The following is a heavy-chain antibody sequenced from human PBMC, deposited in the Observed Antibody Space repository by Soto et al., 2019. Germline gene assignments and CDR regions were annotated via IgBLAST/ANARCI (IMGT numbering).Heavy chain of an antibody. V-gene: IGHV3-30-3*01. CDR2: ISYDGSNK. J-gene: IGHJ4*02. CDR3: ARLTPGRAVAGNFDY. CDR1: GFTFSSYA. Sequence: QVQLVESGGGVVQPGRSLRLSCAASGFTFSSYAMHWVRQAPGKGLEWVAVISYDGSNKDYADSVKGRFTISRDNSKNTLYLQMNRLRAEDTAVYYCARLTPGRAVAGNFDYWGQGTLVTVSS. D-gene: IGHD6-19*01.